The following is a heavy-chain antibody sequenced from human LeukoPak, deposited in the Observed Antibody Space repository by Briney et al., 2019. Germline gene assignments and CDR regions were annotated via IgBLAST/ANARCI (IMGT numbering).Heavy chain of an antibody. CDR1: GFTFSNAW. J-gene: IGHJ4*02. V-gene: IGHV3-15*07. CDR3: TTEVGAALFDY. D-gene: IGHD2-15*01. Sequence: TGGSLRLSCAASGFTFSNAWTNWVRQAPGKGLEWVGRIKSKTDGGTTDYAAPVKGRFTISRDDSKNTLYLQMNSLKTEDTAVYYCTTEVGAALFDYWGQGTLVTVSS. CDR2: IKSKTDGGTT.